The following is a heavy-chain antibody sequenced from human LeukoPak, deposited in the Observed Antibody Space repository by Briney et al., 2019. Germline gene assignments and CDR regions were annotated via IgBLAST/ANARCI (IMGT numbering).Heavy chain of an antibody. V-gene: IGHV3-23*01. CDR3: AKDDGYDILTGYCKT. Sequence: PGGSLRLSCAASGFTFSSYAMSWVRQAPGKGLEWVSAISGSGGSTYYADPVKGRFTISRDNSKNTLYLQMNSLRAEDTAVYYCAKDDGYDILTGYCKTWGQGTLDTVSS. D-gene: IGHD3-9*01. J-gene: IGHJ5*02. CDR2: ISGSGGST. CDR1: GFTFSSYA.